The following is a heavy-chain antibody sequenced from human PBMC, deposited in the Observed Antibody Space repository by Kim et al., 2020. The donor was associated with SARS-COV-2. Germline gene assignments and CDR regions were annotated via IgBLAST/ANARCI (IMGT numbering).Heavy chain of an antibody. CDR1: GFSFSNYA. J-gene: IGHJ4*01. CDR2: ITRSGGST. D-gene: IGHD3-16*01. Sequence: GGSLRLSCAASGFSFSNYAMTWVRQAPGKGLEWVSAITRSGGSTFYTDSLEVRGSISRYNSKYTIALQLNSHRAENADVYECSKGYASGMYFFDYWGHGT. CDR3: SKGYASGMYFFDY. V-gene: IGHV3-23*01.